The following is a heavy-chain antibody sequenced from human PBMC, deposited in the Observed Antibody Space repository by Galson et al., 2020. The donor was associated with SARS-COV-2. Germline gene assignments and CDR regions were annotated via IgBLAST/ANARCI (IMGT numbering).Heavy chain of an antibody. Sequence: SETLSLTCTVSGGSVSAGGFYWSWIRQPAGKGLEWIGRVSTIGSANYNPSLKSRITMSIDTCKNLFSLKMTSVTAADTAVYYCARTIYFGDLSMGNWFDPWGQGTLVIVSS. CDR2: VSTIGSA. CDR3: ARTIYFGDLSMGNWFDP. J-gene: IGHJ5*02. D-gene: IGHD3-10*01. CDR1: GGSVSAGGFY. V-gene: IGHV4-61*02.